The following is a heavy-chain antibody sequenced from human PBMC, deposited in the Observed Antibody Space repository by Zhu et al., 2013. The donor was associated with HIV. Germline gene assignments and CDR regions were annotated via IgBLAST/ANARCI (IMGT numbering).Heavy chain of an antibody. CDR2: IDPEEGEA. D-gene: IGHD3-16*01. CDR3: ATVPSSGXLLILWTS. V-gene: IGHV1-69-2*01. J-gene: IGHJ3*01. Sequence: EVLVVQSGAEVRKPGATVKISCKVSGATLTDFFIHWVQQAPGRGLEWVGLIDPEEGEAVYAQRFQGRVTITADTSRDIVYMELTSLRSEDTAIFYXATVPSSGXLLILWTSWDQGTSGHRLF. CDR1: GATLTDFF.